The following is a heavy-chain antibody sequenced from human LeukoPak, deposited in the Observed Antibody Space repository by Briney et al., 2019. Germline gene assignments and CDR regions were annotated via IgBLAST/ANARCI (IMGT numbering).Heavy chain of an antibody. CDR2: ISSSGSTI. D-gene: IGHD6-19*01. CDR1: GFTFSSYE. Sequence: GGSLRLSCAASGFTFSSYEMNWVRQAPGKGLEWVSYISSSGSTIYYADSVKGRFTISRDNAKNSLYLQVNSLRAEDTAVYYCARDFGARGWFDYWGQRTLVTVSS. V-gene: IGHV3-48*03. J-gene: IGHJ4*02. CDR3: ARDFGARGWFDY.